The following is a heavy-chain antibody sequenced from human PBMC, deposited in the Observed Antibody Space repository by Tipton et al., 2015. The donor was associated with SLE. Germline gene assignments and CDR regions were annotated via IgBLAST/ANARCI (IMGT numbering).Heavy chain of an antibody. CDR1: GGSISSGSYY. CDR3: ARGGMDV. Sequence: TLSLTCTVSGGSISSGSYYWSWIRQPAGKGLEWIGHIYTSGGTNYNPSLQSRVTISVDTSKNQFSLKLSSVTAADTAVYYCARGGMDVWGQGTTVTVSS. V-gene: IGHV4-61*09. CDR2: IYTSGGT. J-gene: IGHJ6*02.